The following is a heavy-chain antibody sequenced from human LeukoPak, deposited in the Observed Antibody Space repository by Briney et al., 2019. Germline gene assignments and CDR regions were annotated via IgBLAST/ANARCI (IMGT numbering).Heavy chain of an antibody. CDR1: GSTFTGYY. J-gene: IGHJ3*02. CDR3: ASITVHGVSPTQGAFDI. V-gene: IGHV1-2*02. D-gene: IGHD3-3*01. Sequence: ASVKVSCKASGSTFTGYYMHWVRQAPGQGLEWMGWVNSYIGVTDYAQKFEGRVTMTRDTSISTDYMELSRLTSDDTAVYYCASITVHGVSPTQGAFDIWGQGTMVTVSS. CDR2: VNSYIGVT.